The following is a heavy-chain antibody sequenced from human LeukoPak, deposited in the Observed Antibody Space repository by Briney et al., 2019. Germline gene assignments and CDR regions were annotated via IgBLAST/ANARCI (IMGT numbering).Heavy chain of an antibody. V-gene: IGHV3-74*01. J-gene: IGHJ4*02. CDR1: GFTFSSYW. D-gene: IGHD7-27*01. Sequence: PGGSLRLSCAASGFTFSSYWMHWVRQAPGKGLVWVSRINSDGSSTSYADSVKGRFTISRDNAKNTLYLQMNSLRAEDTAVYYCASQQLGIDYSDYWGQGTLVTVSS. CDR3: ASQQLGIDYSDY. CDR2: INSDGSST.